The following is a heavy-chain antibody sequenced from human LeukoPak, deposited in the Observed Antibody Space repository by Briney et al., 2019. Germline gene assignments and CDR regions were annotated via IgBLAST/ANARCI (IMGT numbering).Heavy chain of an antibody. CDR1: GGSISSSSYY. V-gene: IGHV4-39*07. CDR3: ARDLLPSPGKLHFDP. D-gene: IGHD4-23*01. CDR2: IYYSGST. J-gene: IGHJ5*02. Sequence: SETLSLTCTVSGGSISSSSYYWGWILQPPGKGLEWIGSIYYSGSTNYNPSLKSRVTIEVDTSKNQFSLKVDSVTAADTAVYYCARDLLPSPGKLHFDPWGQGILVTVSS.